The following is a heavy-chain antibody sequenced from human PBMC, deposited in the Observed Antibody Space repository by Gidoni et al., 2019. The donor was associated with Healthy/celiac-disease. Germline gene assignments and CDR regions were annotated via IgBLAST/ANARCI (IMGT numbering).Heavy chain of an antibody. D-gene: IGHD4-17*01. V-gene: IGHV4-59*01. CDR2: IYYSGST. J-gene: IGHJ6*02. CDR3: ASTYNTYYDYGDYVGYYYYGMDV. CDR1: GGSISSSY. Sequence: QVQLQESGPGLVKPSETLSLTCTVSGGSISSSYWSWIRQPPGKGLEWIGYIYYSGSTNYNPSLNSRVTISVDTSKNQFSLKLSSVTAADTAVYYCASTYNTYYDYGDYVGYYYYGMDVWGQGTTVTVSS.